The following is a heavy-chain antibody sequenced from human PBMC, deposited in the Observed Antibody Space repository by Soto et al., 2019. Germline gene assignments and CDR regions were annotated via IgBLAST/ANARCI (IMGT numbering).Heavy chain of an antibody. Sequence: PSETLSLTCAVYGGSFSGYYWSWIRQPPGKGLEWIGEINHSGSTNYNPSLKSRVTISVDTSKNQFSLKLSSVTAADTAVYYCARGEISITILGVVTYAYYGMDVWGQGTTVT. V-gene: IGHV4-34*01. D-gene: IGHD3-3*01. CDR1: GGSFSGYY. J-gene: IGHJ6*02. CDR3: ARGEISITILGVVTYAYYGMDV. CDR2: INHSGST.